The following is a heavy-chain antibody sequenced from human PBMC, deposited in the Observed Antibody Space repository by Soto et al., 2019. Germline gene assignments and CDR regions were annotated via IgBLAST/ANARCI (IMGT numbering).Heavy chain of an antibody. CDR1: GFTFDDYT. CDR3: AKSDYGDYRFDY. CDR2: ISWDGGST. J-gene: IGHJ4*02. V-gene: IGHV3-43*01. Sequence: GGSLRLSCAASGFTFDDYTMHWVRQAPGKGLEWVSLISWDGGSTYYADSVKGRFTISRDNSKNSLYLQMNSLRTEDTALYYCAKSDYGDYRFDYWGQGTLVTVSS. D-gene: IGHD4-17*01.